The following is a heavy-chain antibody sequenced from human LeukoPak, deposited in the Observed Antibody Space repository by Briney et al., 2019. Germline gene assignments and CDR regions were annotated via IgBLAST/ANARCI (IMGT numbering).Heavy chain of an antibody. J-gene: IGHJ6*02. Sequence: GGSLRLSCAASGFTFSSYWMNWARQAPGKGLEWVASINHNGNVNYYVDSVKGRFTIPRDNAKNSLYLQMSNLRAEDTAVYFCARGDGLDVWGQGATVTVSS. CDR1: GFTFSSYW. CDR3: ARGDGLDV. D-gene: IGHD3-16*01. V-gene: IGHV3-7*03. CDR2: INHNGNVN.